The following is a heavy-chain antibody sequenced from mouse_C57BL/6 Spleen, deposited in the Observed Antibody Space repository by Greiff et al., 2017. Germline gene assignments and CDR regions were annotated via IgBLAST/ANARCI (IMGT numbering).Heavy chain of an antibody. CDR3: ANKYDYFDY. CDR2: INPSSGYT. CDR1: GYTFTSYT. V-gene: IGHV1-4*01. J-gene: IGHJ2*01. Sequence: QVQLKESGAELARPGASVKMSCKASGYTFTSYTMHWVKQRPGQGLEWIGYINPSSGYTKYNQKFKDKATLTADKSSSTAYMQLSSLTSEDSAVYYCANKYDYFDYWGQGTTLTVSS. D-gene: IGHD2-14*01.